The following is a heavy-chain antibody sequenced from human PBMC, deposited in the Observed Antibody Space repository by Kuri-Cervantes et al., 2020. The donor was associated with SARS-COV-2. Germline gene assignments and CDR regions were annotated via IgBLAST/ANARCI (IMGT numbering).Heavy chain of an antibody. CDR2: IYYSGST. J-gene: IGHJ4*01. CDR1: GGSISSYY. V-gene: IGHV4-59*01. CDR3: AGASFGLVGACDY. D-gene: IGHD3/OR15-3a*01. Sequence: GSLRLSCTVSGGSISSYYWSWIRQPPGKGLEWIGYIYYSGSTNYNPSLKSRVTISVDTSKNQFSLKLSSVTAADTAIYYCAGASFGLVGACDYWGHGTLVTVSS.